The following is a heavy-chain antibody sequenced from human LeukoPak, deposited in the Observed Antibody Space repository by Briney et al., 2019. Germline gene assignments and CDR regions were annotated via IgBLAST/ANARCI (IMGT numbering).Heavy chain of an antibody. J-gene: IGHJ4*02. CDR1: GFTSIAYA. Sequence: GGSLRLSCVGSGFTSIAYALTWARQAPGRGLEWVSGISGGGVTTYYADSVKGRFTISRDNSKNTLYLQMNSLRAEDTAVYYCAKDQSPMYCGGDCYSDYWGQGTLVTVSS. V-gene: IGHV3-23*01. D-gene: IGHD2-21*02. CDR3: AKDQSPMYCGGDCYSDY. CDR2: ISGGGVTT.